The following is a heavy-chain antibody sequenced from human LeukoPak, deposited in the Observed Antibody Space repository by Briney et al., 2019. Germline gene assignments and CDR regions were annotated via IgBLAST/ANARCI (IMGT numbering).Heavy chain of an antibody. CDR1: GFIFNNYA. CDR3: ARDGCSSTSCYSYYYYGMDV. D-gene: IGHD2-2*01. CDR2: IYSGGST. J-gene: IGHJ6*02. V-gene: IGHV3-53*01. Sequence: GGSLRLSCAASGFIFNNYAMSWVRQAPGKGLEWVSVIYSGGSTYYADSVKGRFTISRDNSKNTLCLQMNSLRAEDTAVYYCARDGCSSTSCYSYYYYGMDVWGQGTTVTVSS.